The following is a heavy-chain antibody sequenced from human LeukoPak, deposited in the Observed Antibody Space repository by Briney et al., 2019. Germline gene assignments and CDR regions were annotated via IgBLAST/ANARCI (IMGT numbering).Heavy chain of an antibody. J-gene: IGHJ4*02. CDR2: IYYSGST. CDR1: GGSISSSSYY. D-gene: IGHD3-22*01. CDR3: ARHGYYDSSGYSPFDY. Sequence: SETLSLTCTVSGGSISSSSYYWGWIRQPPGKGLEWIVSIYYSGSTYYNPSLKSRVTISVDTSKNQFSLKLSSVTAADTAVYYCARHGYYDSSGYSPFDYWGQGTLVTVSS. V-gene: IGHV4-39*01.